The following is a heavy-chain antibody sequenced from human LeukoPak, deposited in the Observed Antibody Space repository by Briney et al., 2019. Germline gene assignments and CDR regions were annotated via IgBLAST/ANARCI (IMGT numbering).Heavy chain of an antibody. CDR3: ARDSLSEGFDP. Sequence: PGGSLRLSCAASGFTVSSNYTSWVRQAPGKGLEWVSVIYSGGSTYYADSVKGRFTIFRHNSKNTLYLQMNSLRAEDTAVYYCARDSLSEGFDPWGQGTLVTVSS. CDR2: IYSGGST. D-gene: IGHD5/OR15-5a*01. V-gene: IGHV3-53*04. CDR1: GFTVSSNY. J-gene: IGHJ5*02.